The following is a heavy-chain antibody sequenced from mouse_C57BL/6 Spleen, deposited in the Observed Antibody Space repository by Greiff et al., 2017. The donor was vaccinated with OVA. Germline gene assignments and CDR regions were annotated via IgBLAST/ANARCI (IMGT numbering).Heavy chain of an antibody. CDR1: GYTFTSYW. V-gene: IGHV1-55*01. CDR3: ARFFDGYLYYYAMDY. Sequence: QVQLKQPGAELVKPGASVKMSCKASGYTFTSYWITWVKQRPGQGLEWIGDIYPGSGSTNYNEKFKSKATLTVDTSSSTAYMQLSSLTSEDSAVYYCARFFDGYLYYYAMDYWGQGTSVTVSS. D-gene: IGHD2-3*01. CDR2: IYPGSGST. J-gene: IGHJ4*01.